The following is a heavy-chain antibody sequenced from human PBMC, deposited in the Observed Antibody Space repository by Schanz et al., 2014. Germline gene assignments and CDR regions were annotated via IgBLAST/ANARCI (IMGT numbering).Heavy chain of an antibody. Sequence: EVQLLESGGGLVQPGGSLRLSCAASGFTFNSYAMTWVRQAPGKGLEWVSSISHSGGSKYYADSVKGRFTISRDSSENTLYLQMNSLSADDTAVFYCAKGMGYCSGGACYDYYYYGLDVWGQGTTVTVSS. D-gene: IGHD2-15*01. CDR2: ISHSGGSK. J-gene: IGHJ6*02. V-gene: IGHV3-23*01. CDR1: GFTFNSYA. CDR3: AKGMGYCSGGACYDYYYYGLDV.